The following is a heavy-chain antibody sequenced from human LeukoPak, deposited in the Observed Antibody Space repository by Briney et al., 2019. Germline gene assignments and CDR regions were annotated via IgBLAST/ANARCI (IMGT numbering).Heavy chain of an antibody. J-gene: IGHJ4*02. V-gene: IGHV4-38-2*02. CDR2: IYYSGST. D-gene: IGHD4-11*01. CDR1: GFSISSGYY. Sequence: PSETLSLTCIVSGFSISSGYYWGWIRQPPGKGLEWIGSIYYSGSTYYNPSLKSRVTISVDTSKNQFSLKLSSVTAADTAVYYCARNLRRGQNDYSNSWGQGTLVTVSS. CDR3: ARNLRRGQNDYSNS.